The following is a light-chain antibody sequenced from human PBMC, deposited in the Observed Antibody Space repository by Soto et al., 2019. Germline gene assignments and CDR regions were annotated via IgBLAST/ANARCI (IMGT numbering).Light chain of an antibody. V-gene: IGLV1-40*01. J-gene: IGLJ1*01. Sequence: QAVLTQPPSVSGAPGQKVTISCTGGSSNIGAGYDVNWYQQLPGTAPKLLISGISDRPSGVPDRFSGSKSGTSASLAITGLQAEDETDYYCSSYTNINTRACVFGTGTKLTVL. CDR3: SSYTNINTRACV. CDR1: SSNIGAGYD. CDR2: GIS.